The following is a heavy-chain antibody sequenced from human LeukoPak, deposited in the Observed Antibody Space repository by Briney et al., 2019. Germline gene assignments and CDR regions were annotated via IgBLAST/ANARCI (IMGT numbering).Heavy chain of an antibody. D-gene: IGHD6-13*01. V-gene: IGHV3-33*01. J-gene: IGHJ4*02. CDR1: VFTFSSYG. CDR3: ARDADSSSWYSDY. CDR2: IWYDGTND. Sequence: GGSLRLSCAASVFTFSSYGMHWVRQAPGKGLEWVAVIWYDGTNDCYADSVKGRFTISRDNSKNTLYLQMNSLRAEDTAVYYCARDADSSSWYSDYWGQGTLVTVSS.